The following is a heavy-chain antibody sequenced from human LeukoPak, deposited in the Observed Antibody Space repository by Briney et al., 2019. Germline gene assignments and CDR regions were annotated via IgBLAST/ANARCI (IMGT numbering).Heavy chain of an antibody. V-gene: IGHV1-2*02. CDR1: GYTFTGYY. J-gene: IGHJ4*02. Sequence: GASVKVSCKASGYTFTGYYLHWLRQAPGQGLEWMGWINPNNGGTNYAQKFQGRVTLTRDTSISTAYMELSRLRSDDTAVYYCARGGEWYYDSSTYRLFDYWGQGTLVTVSS. D-gene: IGHD3-22*01. CDR3: ARGGEWYYDSSTYRLFDY. CDR2: INPNNGGT.